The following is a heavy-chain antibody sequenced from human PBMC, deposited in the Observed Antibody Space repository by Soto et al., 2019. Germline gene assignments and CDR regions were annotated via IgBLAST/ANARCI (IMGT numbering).Heavy chain of an antibody. CDR2: INHSGST. Sequence: SETLSLTCAVYGGSFSGYYWSWIRQPPGKGLEWIGEINHSGSTNYNPSLKSRVTISVDTSKNQFSLKLSSVTAADTAVYYCARGMAAGNPFDYWGQGTLVTVSS. J-gene: IGHJ4*02. CDR3: ARGMAAGNPFDY. CDR1: GGSFSGYY. D-gene: IGHD6-13*01. V-gene: IGHV4-34*01.